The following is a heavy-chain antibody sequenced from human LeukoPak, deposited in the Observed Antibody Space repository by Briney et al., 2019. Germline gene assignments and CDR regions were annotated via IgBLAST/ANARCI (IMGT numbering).Heavy chain of an antibody. CDR2: ISKSGDHT. J-gene: IGHJ6*02. Sequence: HPGVSLRLSCAVSGLTFKNYAMSWVRQAPGKGLEWVSAISKSGDHTHYAASARGRYTIYRDNSKNTQYLQMNRLRAGDTAVYYCATSWGPDTSAFRWGRDGMDVWGQGTTVIVS. V-gene: IGHV3-23*01. CDR1: GLTFKNYA. D-gene: IGHD3-16*01. CDR3: ATSWGPDTSAFRWGRDGMDV.